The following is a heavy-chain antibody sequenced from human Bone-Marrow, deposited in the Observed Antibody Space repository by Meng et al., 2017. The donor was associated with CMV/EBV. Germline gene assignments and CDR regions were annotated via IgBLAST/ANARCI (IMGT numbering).Heavy chain of an antibody. J-gene: IGHJ5*02. CDR2: ISSSGSTI. V-gene: IGHV3-11*04. Sequence: GESLKISCAASGFTFSDYYMSWIRQAPGKGLEWVSYISSSGSTIYYADSVKGRFTISRDNAKNSLYLQMNSLRAEDTAVYYCARTGYCSSTSCRRRWFDPWGQGTLVTFSS. CDR3: ARTGYCSSTSCRRRWFDP. D-gene: IGHD2-2*01. CDR1: GFTFSDYY.